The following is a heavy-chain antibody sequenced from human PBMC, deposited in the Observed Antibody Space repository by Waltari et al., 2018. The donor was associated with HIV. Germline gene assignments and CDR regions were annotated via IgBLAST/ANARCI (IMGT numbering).Heavy chain of an antibody. CDR2: IKQDGSEK. CDR3: ARDRTTVRTDAFDI. V-gene: IGHV3-7*01. CDR1: GFTFSSYW. J-gene: IGHJ3*02. D-gene: IGHD4-17*01. Sequence: EVQLVESGGGLVQPGGSLRLSCAASGFTFSSYWMSWVRQAPGKGLEWWANIKQDGSEKYYVDSGKGRFTISRDNAKNSLYLQMNSLRAEDTAVYYCARDRTTVRTDAFDIWGQGTMVTVSS.